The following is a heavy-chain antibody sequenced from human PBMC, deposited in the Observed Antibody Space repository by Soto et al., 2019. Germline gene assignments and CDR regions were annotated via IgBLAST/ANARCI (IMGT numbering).Heavy chain of an antibody. CDR2: IYHSGST. Sequence: SSETLSLTCTVSGDSISSGDYYWSWVRQPPGKGLEWIGEIYHSGSTNYNPSLKSRVTISVDKSKNQFSLKLSPVTAADTAVYYCARAGHDYGDFNENWFDPWGQGTLVTVSS. V-gene: IGHV4-4*02. D-gene: IGHD4-17*01. CDR1: GDSISSGDYY. CDR3: ARAGHDYGDFNENWFDP. J-gene: IGHJ5*02.